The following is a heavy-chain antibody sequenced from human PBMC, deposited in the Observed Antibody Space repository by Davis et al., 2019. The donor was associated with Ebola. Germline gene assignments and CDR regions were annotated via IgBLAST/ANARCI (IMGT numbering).Heavy chain of an antibody. D-gene: IGHD3-22*01. Sequence: SETLSLTCAVYGGSFSGYYWSWIRQPPGKGLEWIGEINHSGSTNYNPSLKSRVTISVDTSKNQFSLKLSSVTAADTAVYYCARDLRSPYYDSSGYGYYYGMDVWGQGTTVTVSS. CDR3: ARDLRSPYYDSSGYGYYYGMDV. CDR1: GGSFSGYY. V-gene: IGHV4-34*01. J-gene: IGHJ6*02. CDR2: INHSGST.